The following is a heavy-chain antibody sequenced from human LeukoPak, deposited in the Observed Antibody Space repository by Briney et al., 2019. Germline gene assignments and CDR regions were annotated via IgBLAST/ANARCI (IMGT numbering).Heavy chain of an antibody. CDR2: IYYSGST. V-gene: IGHV4-31*03. Sequence: PSETLSLTCTVSGGSISSGGYYWSWIRQHPGKGLEWIGYIYYSGSTYYNPSLKSRVTISVDTSKNQFSLKLSSVTAADTAVYYCARDRAVRGVDERRGFDPWGQGTLVTVSS. CDR1: GGSISSGGYY. J-gene: IGHJ5*02. CDR3: ARDRAVRGVDERRGFDP. D-gene: IGHD3-10*01.